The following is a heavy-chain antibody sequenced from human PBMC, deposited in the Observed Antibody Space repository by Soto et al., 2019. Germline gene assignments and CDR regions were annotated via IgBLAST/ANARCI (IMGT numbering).Heavy chain of an antibody. CDR1: GFTFSSSS. D-gene: IGHD2-21*01. CDR3: AKDDNNGGDCDLAY. J-gene: IGHJ4*02. V-gene: IGHV3-21*01. Sequence: GGSLRLSCAGSGFTFSSSSMNWVRQSPGKELEWVSSISGTSDYIYYADSVKGRFTISRDNAKNSLYLQMNSLRVEDTAVYYYAKDDNNGGDCDLAYGGQGALVPVSS. CDR2: ISGTSDYI.